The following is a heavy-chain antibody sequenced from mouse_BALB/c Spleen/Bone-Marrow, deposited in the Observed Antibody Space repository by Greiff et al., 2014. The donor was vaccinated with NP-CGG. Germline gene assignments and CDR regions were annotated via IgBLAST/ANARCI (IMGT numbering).Heavy chain of an antibody. D-gene: IGHD4-1*02. Sequence: VQLQQSGPSLVKPSQTLSLTCSVTGDSITSGYWNWTRKFPGNRLEFMGYISYSGSTYYNPSLKSRISITRDTSKNLYSLQLNSVTTEDTATYYCARSSSTGTPFAYWGQGTTLTVSS. CDR2: ISYSGST. V-gene: IGHV3-8*02. CDR1: GDSITSGY. J-gene: IGHJ2*01. CDR3: ARSSSTGTPFAY.